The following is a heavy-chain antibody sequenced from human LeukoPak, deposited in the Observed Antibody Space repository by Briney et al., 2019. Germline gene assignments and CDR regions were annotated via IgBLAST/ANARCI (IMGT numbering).Heavy chain of an antibody. CDR2: INSDGSST. CDR3: XREPHTGTTYYYGMDV. CDR1: GFTFSSYW. Sequence: PGGSLRLSCAASGFTFSSYWMHWVRQAPGKGLVWVSRINSDGSSTSYADSVKGRFTISRDNAKNTLYLQMNSLRAEDTAVYYFXREPHTGTTYYYGMDVWGQGTTVTVSS. D-gene: IGHD4-17*01. V-gene: IGHV3-74*01. J-gene: IGHJ6*02.